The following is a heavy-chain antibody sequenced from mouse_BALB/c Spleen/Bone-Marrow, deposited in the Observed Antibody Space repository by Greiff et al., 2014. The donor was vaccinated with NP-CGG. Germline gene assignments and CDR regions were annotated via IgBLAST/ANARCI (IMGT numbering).Heavy chain of an antibody. CDR1: GFNIKDTY. Sequence: VQLQQSGTELVKPGASVKLSCTASGFNIKDTYMHWVKQRPEQGLEWIGRIDPADGNTKYDPKFQGRATITADTSSNTAYLQLSSLTSEDTAVYYCARWEYYAMDYWGQGTSVTVSS. CDR3: ARWEYYAMDY. D-gene: IGHD4-1*01. J-gene: IGHJ4*01. V-gene: IGHV14-3*02. CDR2: IDPADGNT.